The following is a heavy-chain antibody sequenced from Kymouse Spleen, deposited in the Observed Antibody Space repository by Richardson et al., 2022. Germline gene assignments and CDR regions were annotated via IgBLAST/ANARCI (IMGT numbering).Heavy chain of an antibody. V-gene: IGHV3-33*01. Sequence: QVQLVESGGGVVQPGRSLRLSCAASGFTFSSYGMHWVRQAPGKGLEWVAVIWYDGSNKYYADSVKGRFTISRDNSKNTLYLQMNSLRAEDTAVYYCARDIVVVPAAPFDYWGQGTLVTVSS. CDR3: ARDIVVVPAAPFDY. CDR2: IWYDGSNK. CDR1: GFTFSSYG. D-gene: IGHD2-2*02. J-gene: IGHJ4*02.